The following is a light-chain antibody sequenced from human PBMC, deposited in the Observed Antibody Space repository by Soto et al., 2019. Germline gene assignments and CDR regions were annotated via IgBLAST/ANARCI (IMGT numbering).Light chain of an antibody. Sequence: QYALTQPPSVSAAPGQKVTSSCSGSSSNIGNNYVSWYQQLPGTAPKLLIYENNKRPSGIPDRFSGSKSGTSATLGITGLQTGDEADYYCGTWDSSLSAVVFGGGTKLTVL. CDR2: ENN. J-gene: IGLJ2*01. V-gene: IGLV1-51*02. CDR1: SSNIGNNY. CDR3: GTWDSSLSAVV.